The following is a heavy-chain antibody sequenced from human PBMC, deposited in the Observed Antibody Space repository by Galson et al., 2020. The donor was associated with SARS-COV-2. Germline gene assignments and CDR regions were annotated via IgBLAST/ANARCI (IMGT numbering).Heavy chain of an antibody. CDR1: GFTFRSYA. CDR3: ARGDWLFSHYYGMDV. V-gene: IGHV3-23*01. Sequence: WGSLRLSCAAAGFTFRSYAMSWVRQPPGKGLEWGSSISGTSYTTNYADSVKRRFTISRDNSKNTLYLQMNSLRAGDTGIYYCARGDWLFSHYYGMDVWGQGTKVTVSS. CDR2: ISGTSYTT. J-gene: IGHJ6*02. D-gene: IGHD2-21*01.